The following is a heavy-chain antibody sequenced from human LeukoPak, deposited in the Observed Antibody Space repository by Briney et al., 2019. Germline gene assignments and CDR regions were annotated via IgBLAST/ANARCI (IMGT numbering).Heavy chain of an antibody. CDR2: IYSGGST. V-gene: IGHV3-53*01. CDR1: GFTVGTNS. Sequence: PGGSLRLSCAASGFTVGTNSMSWVRQSPGKGLEWVSVIYSGGSTYHADSVNGRFTISRDNSRNTLLLQMNSLRTEDTAMYYCARAREYCGSAECYEYFQHWGQGTLVTVSS. J-gene: IGHJ1*01. D-gene: IGHD2-21*01. CDR3: ARAREYCGSAECYEYFQH.